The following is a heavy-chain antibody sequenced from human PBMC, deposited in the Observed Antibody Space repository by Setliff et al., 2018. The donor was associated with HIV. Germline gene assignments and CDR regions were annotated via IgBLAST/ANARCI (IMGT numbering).Heavy chain of an antibody. CDR1: GGSISNYY. D-gene: IGHD3-9*01. CDR2: IYTSGST. J-gene: IGHJ4*02. Sequence: SETLSLTCTVSGGSISNYYWSWIRQPAGKGLEWIGRIYTSGSTNYNPSLKSRVTISLDTSKNQFFLKLSSVTAPDTAIYYCARQTWEYYDTLTGYYRSPKNFDSWGQGTLVTVSS. V-gene: IGHV4-4*07. CDR3: ARQTWEYYDTLTGYYRSPKNFDS.